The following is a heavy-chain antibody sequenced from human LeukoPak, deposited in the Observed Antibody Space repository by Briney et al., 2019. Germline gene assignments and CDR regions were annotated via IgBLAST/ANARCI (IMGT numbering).Heavy chain of an antibody. CDR1: GGSISSDY. Sequence: PSETLSLTCTVSGGSISSDYWSWIRRPAGKGLEWIGRIYTSGYTKYNPSLKSRVTMSVDTSKKQFSLKLSSVTAADTAVYYCAKEVGAGWNWFDPWGQGTLVTVSS. J-gene: IGHJ5*02. D-gene: IGHD1-26*01. V-gene: IGHV4-4*07. CDR2: IYTSGYT. CDR3: AKEVGAGWNWFDP.